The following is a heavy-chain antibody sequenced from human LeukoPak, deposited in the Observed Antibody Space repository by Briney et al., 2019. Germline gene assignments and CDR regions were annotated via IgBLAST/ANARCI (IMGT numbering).Heavy chain of an antibody. Sequence: QSGGSLRLSCAASGFTFRIYVMHWVRQAPGKGLEWVALISYDGSNKDYTDSVKGRSTISRDNSKNTLYLQLNSLRAEDTAVYYCVWDYGDYVMDVWGLGTTVIVTS. CDR2: ISYDGSNK. D-gene: IGHD4-17*01. CDR1: GFTFRIYV. CDR3: VWDYGDYVMDV. J-gene: IGHJ6*02. V-gene: IGHV3-30*03.